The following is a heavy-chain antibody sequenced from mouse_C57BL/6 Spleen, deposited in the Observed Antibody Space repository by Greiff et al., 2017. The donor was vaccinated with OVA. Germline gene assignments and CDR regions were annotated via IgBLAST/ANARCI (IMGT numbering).Heavy chain of an antibody. CDR3: AKINSSGYRGWFAY. CDR1: GFTFSDYG. V-gene: IGHV5-17*01. Sequence: DVMLVESGGGLVKPGGSLKLSCAASGFTFSDYGMHWVRQAPEKGLEWVAYISSGSSTIYYADTVKGRFTISRDKAKNTLFLQMTSLRSEDTAMYYCAKINSSGYRGWFAYWGQGTLVTVSA. J-gene: IGHJ3*01. CDR2: ISSGSSTI. D-gene: IGHD3-2*02.